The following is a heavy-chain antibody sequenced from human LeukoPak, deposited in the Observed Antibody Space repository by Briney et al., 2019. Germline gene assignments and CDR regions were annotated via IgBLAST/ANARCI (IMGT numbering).Heavy chain of an antibody. D-gene: IGHD6-19*01. Sequence: SETLSLTCTVSGGSISSYYWSWIRQPPGKGLEWIGYIYYSGSTNYNPSLKSRVTISVDTSKNQFSLKLSSVTAADTAVYYCARDGIQWLPTVAFDIWGQGTMVTVSS. V-gene: IGHV4-59*12. CDR1: GGSISSYY. J-gene: IGHJ3*02. CDR3: ARDGIQWLPTVAFDI. CDR2: IYYSGST.